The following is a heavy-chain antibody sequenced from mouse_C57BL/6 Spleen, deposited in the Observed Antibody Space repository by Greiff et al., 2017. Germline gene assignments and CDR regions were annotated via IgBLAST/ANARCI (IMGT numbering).Heavy chain of an antibody. D-gene: IGHD2-3*01. CDR1: GYSITSGYY. J-gene: IGHJ2*01. CDR3: ARIYDGYYVGDY. Sequence: EVQLQESGPGLVKPSQSLSLTCSVTGYSITSGYYWNWIRQFPGNKLEWMGYISYDGSNNYNPSLKNRISITRDTSKNQFFLKLNSVTTEDTATYYCARIYDGYYVGDYWGQGTTLTVSS. V-gene: IGHV3-6*01. CDR2: ISYDGSN.